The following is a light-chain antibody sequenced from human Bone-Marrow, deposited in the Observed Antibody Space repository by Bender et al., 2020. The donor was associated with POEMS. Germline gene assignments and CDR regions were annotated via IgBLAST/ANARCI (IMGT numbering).Light chain of an antibody. Sequence: QSALTQPASVSGSPGQSITISCTGTTSDIGGSNYVSWYQQHPGKAPKVMIYDVTNRPSGVSNRFSGSKSGNTASLTISGLRPEDESTYYCASYTSSNTLIFGGETTVTVL. V-gene: IGLV2-14*03. CDR1: TSDIGGSNY. J-gene: IGLJ2*01. CDR2: DVT. CDR3: ASYTSSNTLI.